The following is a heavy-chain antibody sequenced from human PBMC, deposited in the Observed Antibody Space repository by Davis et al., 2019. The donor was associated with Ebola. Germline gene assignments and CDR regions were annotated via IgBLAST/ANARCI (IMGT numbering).Heavy chain of an antibody. Sequence: GESLKISCAASGFTFSSYGMHWVHQAPGKGLEWVAVIWYDGSNKYYADSVKGRFTISRDNSKNTLYLQMNSLRAEDTAVYYCARASGYSSGWHDYWGQGTLVTVSS. D-gene: IGHD6-19*01. CDR2: IWYDGSNK. J-gene: IGHJ4*02. CDR1: GFTFSSYG. V-gene: IGHV3-33*01. CDR3: ARASGYSSGWHDY.